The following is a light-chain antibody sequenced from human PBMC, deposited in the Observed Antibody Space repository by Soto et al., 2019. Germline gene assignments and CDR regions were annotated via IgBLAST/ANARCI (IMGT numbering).Light chain of an antibody. V-gene: IGKV3-11*01. J-gene: IGKJ4*01. Sequence: EIVLTQSPATLSLSPGERATLSCRASQSVSRYLAWYQQKPGQAPRLLIYDASNRATGIPARFSGSGSGTDFTLTISSLEPEDFAVYYCQQRSNWPTFGAGTKVEIK. CDR3: QQRSNWPT. CDR1: QSVSRY. CDR2: DAS.